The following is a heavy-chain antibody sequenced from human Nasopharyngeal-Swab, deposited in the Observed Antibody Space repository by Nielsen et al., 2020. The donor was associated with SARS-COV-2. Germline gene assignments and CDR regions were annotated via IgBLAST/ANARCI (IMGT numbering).Heavy chain of an antibody. J-gene: IGHJ4*02. D-gene: IGHD2-21*02. V-gene: IGHV4-30-2*01. CDR1: GGSISSGFYS. Sequence: SETLSLTCAVSGGSISSGFYSWSWIRQPPGKGLKWIGYIYHSGNTYYNPSLKSRVTISVDRSKNQFSLRLSSVTAADTAVYYCARKYCNGDCYFDYWGQGTLVTVSS. CDR2: IYHSGNT. CDR3: ARKYCNGDCYFDY.